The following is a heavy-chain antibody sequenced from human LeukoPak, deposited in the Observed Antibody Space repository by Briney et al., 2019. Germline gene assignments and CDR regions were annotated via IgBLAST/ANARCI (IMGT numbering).Heavy chain of an antibody. CDR1: GGTFSSYA. J-gene: IGHJ6*02. V-gene: IGHV1-18*01. Sequence: ASVKVSCKASGGTFSSYAISWVRQAPGQGLEWMGWISAYNGNTNYAQKLQGRVTMTTDTSTSTAYMELRSLRSDDTAVYYCARGQFLEWLEIYGMDVWGQGTTVTVSS. CDR3: ARGQFLEWLEIYGMDV. CDR2: ISAYNGNT. D-gene: IGHD3-3*01.